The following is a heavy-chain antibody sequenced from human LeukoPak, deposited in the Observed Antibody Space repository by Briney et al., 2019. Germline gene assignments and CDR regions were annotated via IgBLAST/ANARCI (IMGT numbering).Heavy chain of an antibody. CDR1: GGSFSGYY. CDR2: IYYSGSA. V-gene: IGHV4-59*01. Sequence: SETLSLTCAVYGGSFSGYYWSWIRQPPGKGLEWIGYIYYSGSANYNPSLKSRVTISVDTSKNQFSLKLSSVTAADTAVYYCARETTTVTTGFDYWGQGTLVTVSS. CDR3: ARETTTVTTGFDY. D-gene: IGHD4-17*01. J-gene: IGHJ4*02.